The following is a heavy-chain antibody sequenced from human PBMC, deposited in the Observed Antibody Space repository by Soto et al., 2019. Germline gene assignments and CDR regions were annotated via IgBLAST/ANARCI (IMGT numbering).Heavy chain of an antibody. D-gene: IGHD2-2*01. J-gene: IGHJ4*02. CDR1: GFTFISYA. CDR2: ISGSGAST. Sequence: QPWGSLRLSCAASGFTFISYAVTLFRQCPLKWLEWVSVISGSGASTHYADSVKGRFTISRDNSKNTLYLQMNSLRAEDTAVYYCAKPNLYCSSTSCYDYWGQGTLVTVSS. V-gene: IGHV3-23*01. CDR3: AKPNLYCSSTSCYDY.